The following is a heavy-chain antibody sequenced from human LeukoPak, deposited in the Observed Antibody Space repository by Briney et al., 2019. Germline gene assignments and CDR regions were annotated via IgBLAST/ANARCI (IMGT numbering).Heavy chain of an antibody. Sequence: PGGSLRLSCAASGFTFDDYGMSWVRQAPGKGLEWVSAISGSGGSTYYADSVKGRFTISRDNSKNTLYLQMNSLRAEDTAVYYCAKDTGRIPHKYIAAAGGGFDYWGQGTLVTVSS. CDR2: ISGSGGST. CDR3: AKDTGRIPHKYIAAAGGGFDY. V-gene: IGHV3-23*01. CDR1: GFTFDDYG. D-gene: IGHD6-13*01. J-gene: IGHJ4*02.